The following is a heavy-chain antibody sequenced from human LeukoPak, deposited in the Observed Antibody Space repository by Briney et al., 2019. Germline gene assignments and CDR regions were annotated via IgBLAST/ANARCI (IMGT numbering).Heavy chain of an antibody. CDR3: ASEVGSGSHYFDY. Sequence: KSPETLSLTCTVSGGSISSYYWSWIRQPPGKGLEWIGYIYYSGSTDYNPSLKSRVTISVDTSKNQFSLKLSSVTAADTAVYYCASEVGSGSHYFDYWGQGTLVTVYS. CDR2: IYYSGST. V-gene: IGHV4-59*01. CDR1: GGSISSYY. J-gene: IGHJ4*02. D-gene: IGHD6-19*01.